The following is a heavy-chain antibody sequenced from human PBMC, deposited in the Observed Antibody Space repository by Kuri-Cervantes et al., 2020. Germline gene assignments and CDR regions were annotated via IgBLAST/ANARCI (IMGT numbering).Heavy chain of an antibody. CDR2: IYYERSNK. CDR3: AKVGPHSGSSFDY. V-gene: IGHV3-30*18. CDR1: GFTFSSYG. D-gene: IGHD1-26*01. Sequence: SLTLSCAPSGFTFSSYGMHWDRHAPGKWMGWVAVIYYERSNKYYADSVKGRITISRDNSKNTLYLKMNSLRAEDSAVYYCAKVGPHSGSSFDYWGQGTLVTVSS. J-gene: IGHJ4*02.